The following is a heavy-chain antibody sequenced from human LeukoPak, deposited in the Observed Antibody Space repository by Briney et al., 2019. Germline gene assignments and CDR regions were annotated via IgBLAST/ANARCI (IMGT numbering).Heavy chain of an antibody. CDR3: ARDWGWLPDY. Sequence: GGSLRLSCAASGFTFSSYWMSWVRQAPGKGLEWLSYINTSGRTKHYADSVKGRFTISRDNAKNSLYLQMNSLRAEDTAVYFCARDWGWLPDYWGQGTLVTVSS. J-gene: IGHJ4*02. V-gene: IGHV3-48*04. CDR1: GFTFSSYW. CDR2: INTSGRTK. D-gene: IGHD5-24*01.